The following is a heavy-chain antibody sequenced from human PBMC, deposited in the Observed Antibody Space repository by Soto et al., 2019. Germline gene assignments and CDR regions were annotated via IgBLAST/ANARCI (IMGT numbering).Heavy chain of an antibody. CDR1: GGTFSSYT. CDR2: IIPILGIA. V-gene: IGHV1-69*02. D-gene: IGHD5-12*01. J-gene: IGHJ4*02. Sequence: QVQLVQSGAEVKKPGSSVKVSCKASGGTFSSYTISWVRQAPGQGLEWMGRIIPILGIANYAQKFQGRVTITADKSTSTAYMELSSLRSEDTAVYYCARGGVSCYEVEIAYWGQGTLVTVSS. CDR3: ARGGVSCYEVEIAY.